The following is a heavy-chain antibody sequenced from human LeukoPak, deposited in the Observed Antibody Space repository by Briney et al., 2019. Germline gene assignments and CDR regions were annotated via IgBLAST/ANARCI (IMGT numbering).Heavy chain of an antibody. CDR2: IYSGGST. D-gene: IGHD1-26*01. V-gene: IGHV3-53*01. J-gene: IGHJ4*02. CDR1: GFTVSTNY. Sequence: PGGSLRLSCAASGFTVSTNYKSWVRQAPGKGLEWVSVIYSGGSTYYAYSVKGRFTISIDNSKNTLYLQINSLRAEDTAVYYCARGRETYYFAYWGQGTLVTVSA. CDR3: ARGRETYYFAY.